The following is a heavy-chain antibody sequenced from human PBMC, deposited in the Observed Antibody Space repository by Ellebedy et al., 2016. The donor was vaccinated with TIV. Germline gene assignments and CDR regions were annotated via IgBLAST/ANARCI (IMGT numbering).Heavy chain of an antibody. CDR3: ARVHCSITTCDYYYMDV. J-gene: IGHJ6*03. CDR2: IFTSGSF. CDR1: GGSASRYF. Sequence: SETLSLTXSVSGGSASRYFWSWIQQPAGKGLEWIGRIFTSGSFNYNPSLMSRVTMSVVTSKNQISLRLNSVTAADTAVYYCARVHCSITTCDYYYMDVWGKGTTVTVSS. D-gene: IGHD1-1*01. V-gene: IGHV4-4*07.